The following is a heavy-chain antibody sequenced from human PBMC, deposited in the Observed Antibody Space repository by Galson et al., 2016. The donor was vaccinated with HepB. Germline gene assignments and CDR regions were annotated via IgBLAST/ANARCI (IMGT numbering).Heavy chain of an antibody. V-gene: IGHV4-39*01. CDR2: IYYSGST. Sequence: SETLSLTCTVSGGSISRNNYYWGWIRQPPGKGLEWIGSIYYSGSTYHNPSLKSRVTISVDTSKNQFSLKLSSVTAADTAVYYCARRWSMVDIWGQGTLVTVSS. J-gene: IGHJ1*01. CDR3: ARRWSMVDI. CDR1: GGSISRNNYY. D-gene: IGHD2-8*02.